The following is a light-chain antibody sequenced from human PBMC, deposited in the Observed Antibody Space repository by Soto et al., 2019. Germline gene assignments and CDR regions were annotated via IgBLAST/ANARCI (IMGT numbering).Light chain of an antibody. Sequence: EVVLTQSPATLSVSPGEGASLSCRASQNVGTSLAWYQQKSGQAPRLLIYGASTRAAGVPARFSGSASGTEYTLTIHRLEPEDFAVYYCQQYGSSPYTFGGGTKVQI. CDR1: QNVGTS. CDR2: GAS. V-gene: IGKV3-15*01. CDR3: QQYGSSPYT. J-gene: IGKJ4*01.